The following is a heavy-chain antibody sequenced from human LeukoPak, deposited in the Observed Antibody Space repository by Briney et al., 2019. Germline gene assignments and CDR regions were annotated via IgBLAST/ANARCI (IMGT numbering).Heavy chain of an antibody. CDR3: AEDTHYYDSSGPHFDY. V-gene: IGHV3-30*18. D-gene: IGHD3-22*01. CDR1: GFTFSSYG. CDR2: ISYDGSNK. Sequence: GGSLRLSCAASGFTFSSYGMHWVRQAPGKGLEWVAVISYDGSNKYYADSVKGRFTISRDNSKNTLYLQMNSLRAEDTAVYYCAEDTHYYDSSGPHFDYWGQGTLVTVSS. J-gene: IGHJ4*02.